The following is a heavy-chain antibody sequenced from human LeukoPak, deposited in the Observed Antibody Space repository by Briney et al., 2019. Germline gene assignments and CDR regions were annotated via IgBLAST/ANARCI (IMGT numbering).Heavy chain of an antibody. CDR1: GGSISSYY. CDR3: ARDSSSGSYYALNAFDI. D-gene: IGHD1-26*01. Sequence: PSETLSLTCTVSGGSISSYYWSWIRQPPGKGLEWIGYIYHSGSTYYNPSLKSRVTISVDRSKNQFSLKLSSVTAADTAVYYCARDSSSGSYYALNAFDIWGQGTMVTVSS. V-gene: IGHV4-59*12. J-gene: IGHJ3*02. CDR2: IYHSGST.